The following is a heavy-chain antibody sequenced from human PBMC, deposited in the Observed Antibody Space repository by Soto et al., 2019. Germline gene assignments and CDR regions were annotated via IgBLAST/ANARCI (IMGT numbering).Heavy chain of an antibody. V-gene: IGHV3-33*01. J-gene: IGHJ4*02. D-gene: IGHD3-22*01. CDR1: GFTFSSYG. Sequence: GGSLRLSCAASGFTFSSYGMHWVRQAPGKGLEWVAVIRYDGSNKYYADSVKGRFTISRDNSKNTLYLQMNSLRAEDTAVYYCARDPSYYYDSSGYPPNYWGQGTLVTVSS. CDR2: IRYDGSNK. CDR3: ARDPSYYYDSSGYPPNY.